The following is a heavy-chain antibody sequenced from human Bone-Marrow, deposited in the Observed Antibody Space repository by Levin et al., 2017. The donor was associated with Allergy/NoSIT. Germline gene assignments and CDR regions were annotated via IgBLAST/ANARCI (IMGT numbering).Heavy chain of an antibody. Sequence: PSETLSLTCTVSDISSYYWNWIRQPPGKGLEWIGYFYYSGSTNYNPSLESRVTMSLDTSKNQFSLELSSVTAADTAVYYCASALGRRFESWGQGILVTVSS. J-gene: IGHJ4*01. V-gene: IGHV4-59*12. CDR2: FYYSGST. CDR3: ASALGRRFES. CDR1: DISSYY.